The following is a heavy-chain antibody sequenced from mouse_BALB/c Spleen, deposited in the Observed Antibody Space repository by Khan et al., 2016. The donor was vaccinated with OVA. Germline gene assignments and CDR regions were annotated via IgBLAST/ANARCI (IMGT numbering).Heavy chain of an antibody. CDR1: GYTFPTYW. CDR2: IDPNTDYT. Sequence: VQLQQSGAELAKPGASVKMSCKASGYTFPTYWMHWIKQRPGQGLEWIGYIDPNTDYTEYNQKFKDKATLTTDKSSSTAYMQLSSLTSEDSAVYYCARRGRYGIFAYWGQGTLVTVSA. CDR3: ARRGRYGIFAY. D-gene: IGHD2-1*01. J-gene: IGHJ3*01. V-gene: IGHV1-7*01.